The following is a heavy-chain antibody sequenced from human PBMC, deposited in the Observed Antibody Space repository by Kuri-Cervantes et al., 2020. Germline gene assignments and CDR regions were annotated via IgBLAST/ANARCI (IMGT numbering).Heavy chain of an antibody. J-gene: IGHJ5*02. V-gene: IGHV3-30*18. CDR2: ISYDGSNK. D-gene: IGHD3-10*01. CDR1: GFTFSNYG. CDR3: AKGQIYGSGMNWFDP. Sequence: GESLKISCAASGFTFSNYGMHWVRQAPGKGLEWVAVISYDGSNKYYADSVKGRFTISRDNSKNTLYLQMNSLRAEDTAVYYCAKGQIYGSGMNWFDPWGQGTLVTVSS.